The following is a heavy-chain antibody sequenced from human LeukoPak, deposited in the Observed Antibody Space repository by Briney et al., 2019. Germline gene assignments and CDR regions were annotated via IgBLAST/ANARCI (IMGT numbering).Heavy chain of an antibody. CDR2: INSAGSTT. J-gene: IGHJ4*02. Sequence: GGSLRLSCAASGFTFSDSTMNWVRQASGKGLEWVASINSAGSTTHYADSVKGRLTISRDNAKNSLYLQLNSPRAEDTAVYYCVRGDTRDYWGQGTLITVSS. D-gene: IGHD3-16*01. V-gene: IGHV3-21*01. CDR3: VRGDTRDY. CDR1: GFTFSDST.